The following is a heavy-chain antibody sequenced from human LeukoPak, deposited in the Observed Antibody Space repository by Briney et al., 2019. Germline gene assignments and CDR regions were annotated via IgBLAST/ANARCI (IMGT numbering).Heavy chain of an antibody. J-gene: IGHJ3*02. CDR3: ARVGARPNAFDI. CDR2: IYYSGST. Sequence: ETLSLTCTVSGGSISSYYWRWIRQPPGKGLEGIGYIYYSGSTKYNPSLTSRVTISVEATKKQLSLMLRSVTAADTAVYYCARVGARPNAFDIWGQGTMVTVSS. V-gene: IGHV4-59*01. CDR1: GGSISSYY. D-gene: IGHD1-26*01.